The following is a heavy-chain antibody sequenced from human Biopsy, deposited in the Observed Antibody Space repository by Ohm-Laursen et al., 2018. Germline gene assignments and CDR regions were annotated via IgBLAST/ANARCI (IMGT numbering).Heavy chain of an antibody. CDR1: GDSVTKYY. J-gene: IGHJ2*01. V-gene: IGHV4-59*02. CDR2: IYYSVMT. CDR3: VRVSVTAYTLPRWFFDL. Sequence: SDTLSLTCTVSGDSVTKYYWSWIRQPPGKGLEWIGHIYYSVMTNYNPSLQSRVSISVDTSRNQVSLTLSSVTAADTAVYCCVRVSVTAYTLPRWFFDLWGRGTLVTVSS. D-gene: IGHD2-21*02.